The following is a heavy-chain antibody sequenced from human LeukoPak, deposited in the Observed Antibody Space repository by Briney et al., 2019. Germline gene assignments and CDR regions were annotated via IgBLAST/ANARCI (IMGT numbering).Heavy chain of an antibody. V-gene: IGHV5-51*01. D-gene: IGHD2-2*01. J-gene: IGHJ6*04. CDR3: ARLLGYCSSTSCLYGMDV. CDR2: IYPADSDT. Sequence: GESLKISCKGSGYSFTNYWIGWVRQMPGKGLEWMGIIYPADSDTSYSPSFQGQVTISVDKSISTAYLQWSSLKASDTAMYYCARLLGYCSSTSCLYGMDVWGKGTTVTVSS. CDR1: GYSFTNYW.